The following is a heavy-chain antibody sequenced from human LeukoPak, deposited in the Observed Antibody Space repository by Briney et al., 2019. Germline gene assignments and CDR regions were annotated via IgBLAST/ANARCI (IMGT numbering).Heavy chain of an antibody. Sequence: GGSLRLSCAASGFTFSSYSMNWVRQAPGKGLKWISYISSDSSTIYYADSVKGRFTISRDNAKNSLYLQLNSLRAEDTAVYYCARVLHKRNYDSSDYYGSWGQGTLVTVSS. J-gene: IGHJ5*02. CDR1: GFTFSSYS. CDR2: ISSDSSTI. D-gene: IGHD3-22*01. CDR3: ARVLHKRNYDSSDYYGS. V-gene: IGHV3-48*01.